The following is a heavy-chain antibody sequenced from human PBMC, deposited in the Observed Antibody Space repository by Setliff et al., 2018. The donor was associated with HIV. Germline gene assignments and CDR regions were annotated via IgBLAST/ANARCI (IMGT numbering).Heavy chain of an antibody. V-gene: IGHV4-39*01. CDR3: ARAGMGALRSLFDY. J-gene: IGHJ4*02. D-gene: IGHD1-26*01. Sequence: PSETLSLTCTVSGGSMSSSSYYWGWIRQTPDKGLEWIGIIYYSGATYYNPSLTSRVTISVDTSRNQFSLKLRSVTAADTAAYYCARAGMGALRSLFDYWGQGTLVTVSS. CDR1: GGSMSSSSYY. CDR2: IYYSGAT.